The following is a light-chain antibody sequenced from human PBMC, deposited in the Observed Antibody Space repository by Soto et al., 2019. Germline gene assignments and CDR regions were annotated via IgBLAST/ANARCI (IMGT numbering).Light chain of an antibody. V-gene: IGKV3D-20*02. CDR1: QSVSSSY. CDR3: QQRSNWPPIT. J-gene: IGKJ5*01. CDR2: GAS. Sequence: EIVLTQSPGTLSLSPGERATLSCRASQSVSSSYLAWYQQKPGQAPRLLIYGASSRATGIPDRFSGIVSGTDFSLTISSLEPEDFAFYYCQQRSNWPPITFGQVTRLEIK.